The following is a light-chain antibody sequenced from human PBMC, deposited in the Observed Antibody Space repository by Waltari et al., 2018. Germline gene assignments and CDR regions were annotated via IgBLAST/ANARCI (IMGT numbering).Light chain of an antibody. CDR3: QQYNSLWT. J-gene: IGKJ1*01. CDR2: KAA. V-gene: IGKV1-5*03. CDR1: QTISNW. Sequence: DIQMTQSPSTLSASVGDRVTITCRASQTISNWLAWYQQKQGKAPKLLIYKAASLESGVPSRFSGSGSGTEFTLTISSLQPDDFATYYCQQYNSLWTFGQGTKVEIK.